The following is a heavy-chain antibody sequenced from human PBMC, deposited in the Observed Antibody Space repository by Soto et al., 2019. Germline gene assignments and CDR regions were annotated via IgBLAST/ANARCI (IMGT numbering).Heavy chain of an antibody. V-gene: IGHV4-59*01. CDR2: IYYSGST. J-gene: IGHJ5*01. D-gene: IGHD3-10*01. Sequence: SETLSLTCTVSGGSISSYYWSWIRQPPGKGLEWIGYIYYSGSTNYNPSLKSRVTISVDTSKNQFSLKLSSVTAADTAVYYCSRELFGRSVWFDSRGQGTLV. CDR3: SRELFGRSVWFDS. CDR1: GGSISSYY.